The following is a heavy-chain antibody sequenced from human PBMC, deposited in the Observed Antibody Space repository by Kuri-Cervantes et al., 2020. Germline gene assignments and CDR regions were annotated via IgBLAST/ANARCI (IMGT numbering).Heavy chain of an antibody. CDR1: GGSFSGYF. D-gene: IGHD2-2*01. V-gene: IGHV4-34*01. J-gene: IGHJ4*02. Sequence: SETLSLTCAVYGGSFSGYFWSWIRQPLGKGLEWIGEINHSGSTNYNPSLKSRVTISVDTSKNQFSLKLSSVTAADTAVYYCARGGRAYCSSTSCRYFDYWGQGTLVTVSS. CDR2: INHSGST. CDR3: ARGGRAYCSSTSCRYFDY.